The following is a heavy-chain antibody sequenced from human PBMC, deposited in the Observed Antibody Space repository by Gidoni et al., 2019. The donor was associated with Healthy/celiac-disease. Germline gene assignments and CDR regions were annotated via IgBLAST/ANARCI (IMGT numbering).Heavy chain of an antibody. J-gene: IGHJ4*02. V-gene: IGHV4-59*01. CDR3: ATAPADYGDYVIYDY. CDR2: IYYSGST. Sequence: QVQLQESGPGLVKPSETLSLTCTVSGGSISSYYWSWIRQPPGKGLEWIGYIYYSGSTNYNPSLKSRVTISVDTSKNQFSLKLSSVTAADTAVYYCATAPADYGDYVIYDYWGQGTLVTVSS. D-gene: IGHD4-17*01. CDR1: GGSISSYY.